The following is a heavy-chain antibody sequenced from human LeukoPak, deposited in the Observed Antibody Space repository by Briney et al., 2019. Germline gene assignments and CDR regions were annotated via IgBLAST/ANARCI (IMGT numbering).Heavy chain of an antibody. CDR1: GYTFTSYD. CDR3: ARVEGYCSGGSCYRRPPGDY. CDR2: MNPNSGNT. Sequence: GASVNVSCKASGYTFTSYDINWVRQATGQGLEWMGWMNPNSGNTGYAQKFQGRVTMTRNTSISTAYMELSSLRSEDTAVYYCARVEGYCSGGSCYRRPPGDYWGQGTLVTVSS. V-gene: IGHV1-8*01. J-gene: IGHJ4*02. D-gene: IGHD2-15*01.